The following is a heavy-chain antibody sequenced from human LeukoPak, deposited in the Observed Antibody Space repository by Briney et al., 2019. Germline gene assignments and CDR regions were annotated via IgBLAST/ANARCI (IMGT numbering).Heavy chain of an antibody. Sequence: SETLSLTCTVSGGSISSYYWSWIRQPAGKGLEWIGRVYTSGSTNYNPSLKSRVTMSVDTSRNLLSLNLSSVTAADTAVYYCARESAVAGRGLDVWGQGTTVTVSS. J-gene: IGHJ6*02. CDR2: VYTSGST. CDR1: GGSISSYY. V-gene: IGHV4-4*07. CDR3: ARESAVAGRGLDV. D-gene: IGHD6-19*01.